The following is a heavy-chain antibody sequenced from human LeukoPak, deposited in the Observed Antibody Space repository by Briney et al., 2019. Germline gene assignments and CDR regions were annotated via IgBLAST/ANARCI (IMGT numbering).Heavy chain of an antibody. D-gene: IGHD1-26*01. V-gene: IGHV1-2*02. CDR3: ARDGEWELHDWFDP. J-gene: IGHJ5*02. CDR2: INPNSGGT. CDR1: GYTFTGYY. Sequence: ASVKVSCKAPGYTFTGYYMHWVRQAPGQGLEWMGWINPNSGGTNYAQKFQGRVTMTRDTSISTAYMELSRPRSDDTAVYYCARDGEWELHDWFDPWGQGTLVTVSS.